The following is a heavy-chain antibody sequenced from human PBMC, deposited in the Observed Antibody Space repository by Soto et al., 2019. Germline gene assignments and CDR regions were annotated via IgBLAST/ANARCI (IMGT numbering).Heavy chain of an antibody. D-gene: IGHD3-3*01. CDR1: GYTFTSYG. CDR3: ARDNPSYYDFWSGYSDDAFDI. J-gene: IGHJ3*02. CDR2: ISAYNGNT. V-gene: IGHV1-18*01. Sequence: GASVKVSCKASGYTFTSYGISWVRQAPGQGLEWMGWISAYNGNTNYAQKLQGRVTMTTDTSTSTAYMELRSLRSDDTAVYYCARDNPSYYDFWSGYSDDAFDIWGQGTMVTVSS.